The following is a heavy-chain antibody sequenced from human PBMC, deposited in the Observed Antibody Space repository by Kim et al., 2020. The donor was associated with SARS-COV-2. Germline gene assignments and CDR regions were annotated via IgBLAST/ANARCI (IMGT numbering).Heavy chain of an antibody. CDR3: ARVFGTRIRGVIVKYYFDY. CDR1: GFTFSDYY. V-gene: IGHV3-11*05. J-gene: IGHJ4*02. Sequence: GGSLRLSCAASGFTFSDYYMNWIRQAPGKGLEWVSYISSSSYTNYADSVKGRFTISRDNAKNSLYLQMNSLRAEDTAVYYCARVFGTRIRGVIVKYYFDYWGQGTPGHRLL. D-gene: IGHD3-10*01. CDR2: ISSSSYT.